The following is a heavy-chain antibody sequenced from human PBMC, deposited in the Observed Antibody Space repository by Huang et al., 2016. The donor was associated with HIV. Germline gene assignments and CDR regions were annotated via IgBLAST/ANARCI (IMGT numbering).Heavy chain of an antibody. D-gene: IGHD6-13*01. CDR1: GGSFNSLA. V-gene: IGHV1-69*10. Sequence: VQLVQSGAEVKRPGTSVKISCKASGGSFNSLAFNWVRQAPGQGLQYMGGSVPLFYGTNYAEKFRGRLSISADKSTSTVFMELRGLTSEDTAVFFCAREGQTWYGKPIAAFEIWGQGTSVSVSP. J-gene: IGHJ3*02. CDR2: SVPLFYGT. CDR3: AREGQTWYGKPIAAFEI.